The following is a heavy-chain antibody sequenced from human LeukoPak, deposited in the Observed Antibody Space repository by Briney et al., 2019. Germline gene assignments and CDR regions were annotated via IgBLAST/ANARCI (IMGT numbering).Heavy chain of an antibody. CDR3: AREGTITAYNFDY. J-gene: IGHJ4*02. V-gene: IGHV3-7*05. D-gene: IGHD5-12*01. CDR1: GFTFSSYW. CDR2: IKYDESEK. Sequence: GGSLRLSCAASGFTFSSYWMSWVRQAPGKGLEWVANIKYDESEKYYVDSVKGRFTISRDNAKKSLYLQMNGLRAEDTAVYCCAREGTITAYNFDYWGQGTLVTVSS.